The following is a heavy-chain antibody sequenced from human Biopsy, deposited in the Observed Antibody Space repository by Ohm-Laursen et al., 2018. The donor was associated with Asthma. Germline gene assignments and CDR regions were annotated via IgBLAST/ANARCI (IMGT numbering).Heavy chain of an antibody. CDR2: LIPVLGTP. CDR1: GDSFSNYA. Sequence: SSVKVSCKTSGDSFSNYAISWVRQAPGQGLEWMGGLIPVLGTPDHAQMFEGRVTITADESTSTAYVELSSLSSEDTAVYYCARGYSGSDRIVYYYSGLEVWGQGTTVTVSS. J-gene: IGHJ6*02. CDR3: ARGYSGSDRIVYYYSGLEV. V-gene: IGHV1-69*13. D-gene: IGHD5-12*01.